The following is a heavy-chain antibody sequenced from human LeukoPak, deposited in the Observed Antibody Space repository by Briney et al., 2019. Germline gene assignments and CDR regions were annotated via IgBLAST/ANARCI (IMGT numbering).Heavy chain of an antibody. CDR3: ARADRRSYYDMRAAFDI. Sequence: SVKVSCKASGGTFSSYAISWVRQAPGQGLEWMGGIIPIFGTANYAQKFQGRVTITADESTSTAYMELSSLRSEDTAVYYCARADRRSYYDMRAAFDIWGQGTMVTVSS. CDR2: IIPIFGTA. J-gene: IGHJ3*02. CDR1: GGTFSSYA. D-gene: IGHD3-9*01. V-gene: IGHV1-69*13.